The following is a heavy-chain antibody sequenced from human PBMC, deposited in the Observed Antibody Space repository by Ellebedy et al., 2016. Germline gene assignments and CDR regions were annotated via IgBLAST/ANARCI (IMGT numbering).Heavy chain of an antibody. J-gene: IGHJ5*02. CDR2: ISSSSSTI. CDR1: GFTFSSYS. CDR3: ATGAIYCGGDCYSS. Sequence: GGSLRLXCAASGFTFSSYSMNWVRQAPGKGLEWVSYISSSSSTIYYADSVKGRFTISRDNAKNSLYLQMNSLRDEDTAVYYCATGAIYCGGDCYSSWGQGALVTVSS. D-gene: IGHD2-21*02. V-gene: IGHV3-48*02.